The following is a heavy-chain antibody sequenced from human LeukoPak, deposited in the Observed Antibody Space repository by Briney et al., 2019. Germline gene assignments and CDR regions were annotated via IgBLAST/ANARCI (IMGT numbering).Heavy chain of an antibody. CDR3: AKDRETHEYTFDY. J-gene: IGHJ4*02. CDR2: ISGSGGTT. CDR1: GFTFSSYA. V-gene: IGHV3-23*01. D-gene: IGHD6-6*01. Sequence: GGSLRLSCAASGFTFSSYAMSWVRQAPGKGLEWVSAISGSGGTTYYADSVKGRFTISRDNSKNTLYLQMNNLRAEDTAVYYCAKDRETHEYTFDYWGQGTLVTVSS.